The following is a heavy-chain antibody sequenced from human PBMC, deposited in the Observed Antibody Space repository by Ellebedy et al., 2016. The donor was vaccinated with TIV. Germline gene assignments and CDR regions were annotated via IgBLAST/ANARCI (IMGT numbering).Heavy chain of an antibody. CDR2: INPYSGDT. V-gene: IGHV1-2*02. J-gene: IGHJ5*02. CDR1: GYSCTGYY. Sequence: ASVKVSCKASGYSCTGYYVHWVRQAPGQGLEWMGWINPYSGDTNYAQKFQGRVTMTGDTSISTAYMELSRLTSDDTAVYYCARVPGSEDWFDPWGQGTLVTVSS. CDR3: ARVPGSEDWFDP.